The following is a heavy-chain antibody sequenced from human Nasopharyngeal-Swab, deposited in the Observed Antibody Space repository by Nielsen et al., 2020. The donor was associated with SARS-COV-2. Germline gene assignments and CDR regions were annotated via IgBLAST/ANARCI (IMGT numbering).Heavy chain of an antibody. J-gene: IGHJ4*02. CDR3: ARERDSFDQ. CDR1: GFTIRGEI. CDR2: VSHDRSYE. Sequence: GGTRRLTCADSGFTIRGEIRNWVRKAPGKGLDWVAVVSHDRSYEHYADSVKGRFTISRDNSKNTLYLQMNSLRTEDTAVYYCARERDSFDQWAQGTLVPVSS. D-gene: IGHD3/OR15-3a*01. V-gene: IGHV3-30-3*01.